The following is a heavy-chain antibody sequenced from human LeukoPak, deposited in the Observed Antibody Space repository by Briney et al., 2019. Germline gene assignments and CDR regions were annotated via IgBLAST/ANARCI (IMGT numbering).Heavy chain of an antibody. J-gene: IGHJ6*02. V-gene: IGHV3-30*18. CDR2: ISYDGGNK. D-gene: IGHD3-10*01. CDR1: GFTFSSYG. Sequence: GGSLRLSCAASGFTFSSYGMHWVRQAPGKGLEWVAVISYDGGNKYYADSVKGRFTISRDNSKNTLYLQMNSLRAEDTAVYYCAKGSGYFYYGMDVWGQGTTVTVSS. CDR3: AKGSGYFYYGMDV.